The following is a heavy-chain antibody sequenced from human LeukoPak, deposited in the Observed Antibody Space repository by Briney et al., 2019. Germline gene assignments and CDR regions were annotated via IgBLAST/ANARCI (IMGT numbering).Heavy chain of an antibody. CDR1: GFTFSSYA. Sequence: AGSLRLSCAASGFTFSSYAMSWVRQAPGKGLEWVSAISGSGGTTYYADSVKGRFTISRDNSKNTLYLQMNSLRAEDTAVYYCPKDHSWHRNFDYWGQGTLVTVSS. CDR2: ISGSGGTT. V-gene: IGHV3-23*01. D-gene: IGHD6-13*01. CDR3: PKDHSWHRNFDY. J-gene: IGHJ4*02.